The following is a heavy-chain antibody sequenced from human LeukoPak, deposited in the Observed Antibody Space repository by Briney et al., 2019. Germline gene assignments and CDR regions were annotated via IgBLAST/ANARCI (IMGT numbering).Heavy chain of an antibody. D-gene: IGHD6-19*01. CDR1: GYSFTSYW. CDR2: IYPGDSDT. V-gene: IGHV5-51*01. J-gene: IGHJ3*02. Sequence: GESLKISCKGSGYSFTSYWIGWVRQMPGKGLEWMGIIYPGDSDTRYSPSFQGQVTISADKSISTAYLQWSSLKASDTAMYYCASLKAVAGTQHVFDIWGKGKMATVS. CDR3: ASLKAVAGTQHVFDI.